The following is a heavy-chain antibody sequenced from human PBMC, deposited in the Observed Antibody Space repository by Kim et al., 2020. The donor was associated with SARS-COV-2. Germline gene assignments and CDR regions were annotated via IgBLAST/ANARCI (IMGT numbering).Heavy chain of an antibody. CDR2: IYSGGST. Sequence: GGSLRLSCAASGFTVSSNYMSWVRQAPGKGLEWVSVIYSGGSTYYADSVKGRFTISRDNSKNTLYLQMNSLRAEDTAVYYCAREGEYYDFWSGYFFSYWGQGTLVTVSS. CDR1: GFTVSSNY. CDR3: AREGEYYDFWSGYFFSY. V-gene: IGHV3-66*01. D-gene: IGHD3-3*01. J-gene: IGHJ4*02.